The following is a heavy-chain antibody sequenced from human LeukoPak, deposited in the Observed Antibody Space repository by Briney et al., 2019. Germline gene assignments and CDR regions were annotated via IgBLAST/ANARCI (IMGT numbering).Heavy chain of an antibody. CDR2: ISGSGGST. J-gene: IGHJ6*02. D-gene: IGHD3-10*01. Sequence: PGGSLRLSCTASGFTFSIDAMTWVRQAPGKGQEWVSAISGSGGSTYYADSVKGRFTISRDNSKNTLYLQMNSLRAEDTAVYYCARGIYGSYGMDVWGQGTTVTVSS. CDR3: ARGIYGSYGMDV. V-gene: IGHV3-23*01. CDR1: GFTFSIDA.